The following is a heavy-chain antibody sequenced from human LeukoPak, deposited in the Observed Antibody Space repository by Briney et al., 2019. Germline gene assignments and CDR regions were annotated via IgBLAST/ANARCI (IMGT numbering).Heavy chain of an antibody. CDR3: AKVGSSSWYYYYYGMDV. CDR2: ISGDGGST. CDR1: GFTFDDYA. D-gene: IGHD6-13*01. Sequence: GGSLRLSCAASGFTFDDYAMHWVRQAPRKGLEWVSLISGDGGSTYYADSVKGRFTISRDNSKNSLYLQMNSLRTEDTALYYCAKVGSSSWYYYYYGMDVWGQGTTVTVSS. V-gene: IGHV3-43*02. J-gene: IGHJ6*02.